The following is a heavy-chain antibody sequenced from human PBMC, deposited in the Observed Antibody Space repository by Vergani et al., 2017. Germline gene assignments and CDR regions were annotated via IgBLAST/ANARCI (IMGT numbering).Heavy chain of an antibody. D-gene: IGHD6-6*01. J-gene: IGHJ4*02. V-gene: IGHV3-21*01. CDR1: GFTFSSYS. CDR2: ISSSSSYI. Sequence: EVQLLESGGSLKQPGGSVRLSCAASGFTFSSYSMNWVRQAPGKGLEWVSSISSSSSYIYYADSVKGRFTISRDNAKNSLYLQMNSLRAEDTAVYDCARSSIAARPWGFGFDYWGQGTLVTVSS. CDR3: ARSSIAARPWGFGFDY.